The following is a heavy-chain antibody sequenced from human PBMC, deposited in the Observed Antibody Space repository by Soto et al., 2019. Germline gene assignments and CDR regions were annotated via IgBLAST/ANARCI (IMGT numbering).Heavy chain of an antibody. CDR3: ARDLGQLRSGNYFAY. CDR2: INHSGST. J-gene: IGHJ4*02. CDR1: GGSFSGYY. D-gene: IGHD3-3*01. V-gene: IGHV4-34*01. Sequence: PSETLSLTCAVYGGSFSGYYWSWIRQPPGKGLEWIGEINHSGSTNYNPSLKSRVTISVDTSKNQFSLKLSSVTAADTAVYYCARDLGQLRSGNYFAYWGQGTLVTVSS.